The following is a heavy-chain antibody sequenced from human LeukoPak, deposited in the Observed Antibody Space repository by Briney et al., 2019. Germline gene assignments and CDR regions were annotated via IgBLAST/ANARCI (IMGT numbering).Heavy chain of an antibody. J-gene: IGHJ5*02. CDR3: ARWARYCSSGSCYSWFDP. CDR1: GFTFRRYW. V-gene: IGHV3-7*01. D-gene: IGHD2-15*01. CDR2: MNLDGSEE. Sequence: GGSLRLSCAASGFTFRRYWMSWVRQAPGKGLEWVANMNLDGSEEYYVDSVKGRFTISSDNAKNSLYLQMNSLRVDDTAVYYCARWARYCSSGSCYSWFDPWGQGTLVTVSS.